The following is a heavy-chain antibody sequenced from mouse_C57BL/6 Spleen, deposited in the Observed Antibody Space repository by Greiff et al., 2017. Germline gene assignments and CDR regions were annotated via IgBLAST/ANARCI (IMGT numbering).Heavy chain of an antibody. CDR2: IYPGDGDT. CDR1: GYAFSSSW. Sequence: VQRVESGPELVKPGASVKISCKASGYAFSSSWMNWVKQRPGKGLEWIGRIYPGDGDTNYNGKFKGKATLTADKSSSTAYMQLSSLTSEVSAVYFCAGGTDWCAYWGKGTLVSVCA. D-gene: IGHD4-1*01. J-gene: IGHJ3*01. V-gene: IGHV1-82*01. CDR3: AGGTDWCAY.